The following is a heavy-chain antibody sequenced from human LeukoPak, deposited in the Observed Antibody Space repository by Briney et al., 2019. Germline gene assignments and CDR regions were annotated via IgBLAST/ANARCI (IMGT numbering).Heavy chain of an antibody. CDR2: ISDDGATT. CDR3: ARDSRYHSGWGSYQSYWFDP. V-gene: IGHV3-74*01. J-gene: IGHJ5*02. Sequence: GGSLRLSCAASGFTFNLYWIHGVRQAPGKGLEWVSRISDDGATTNYADSVKGRFTISRDNAKNTLFLQMHSLRVDDTAVYYCARDSRYHSGWGSYQSYWFDPWGQGTLVIVSS. D-gene: IGHD3-10*01. CDR1: GFTFNLYW.